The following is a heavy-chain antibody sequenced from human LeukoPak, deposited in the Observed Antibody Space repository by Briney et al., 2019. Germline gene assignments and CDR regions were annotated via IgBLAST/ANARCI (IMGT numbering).Heavy chain of an antibody. V-gene: IGHV7-4-1*02. Sequence: ASVKVSCKASGYTFTSYAMNWVRQAPGQGLEWMGWINTNTGNPTYAQGFTGRFVFSLDTSVSTAYLQISSLKAEDTAVYYCARDFEVPRIAVAEAAFDIWGQGTMVTVSS. CDR3: ARDFEVPRIAVAEAAFDI. J-gene: IGHJ3*02. CDR2: INTNTGNP. D-gene: IGHD6-19*01. CDR1: GYTFTSYA.